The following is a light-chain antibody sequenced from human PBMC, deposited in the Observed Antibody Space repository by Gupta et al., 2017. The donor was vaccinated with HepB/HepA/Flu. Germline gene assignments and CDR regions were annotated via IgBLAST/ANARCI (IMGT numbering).Light chain of an antibody. CDR3: QQRANRTPT. V-gene: IGKV3-11*01. Sequence: EFVLTQSPATLSFSPGERATLSCRTSQSVSNFFTCYHPRPGQAPTLLIYETTNRATSVQARFSGRGCGTDFTITSRNLAPEDLALYYCQQRANRTPTFGPGTKVDIK. CDR1: QSVSNF. J-gene: IGKJ3*01. CDR2: ETT.